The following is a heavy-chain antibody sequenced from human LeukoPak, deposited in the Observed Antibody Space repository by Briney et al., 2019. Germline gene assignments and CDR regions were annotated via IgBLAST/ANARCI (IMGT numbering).Heavy chain of an antibody. J-gene: IGHJ5*02. CDR1: GYSFTSYW. CDR2: IYPGDSDT. Sequence: GESLKISCQGSGYSFTSYWIGWVRQMPGKGLEWMGIIYPGDSDTRYSPSFQGQVTISADKSISTAYLQWSSLKASDTAMYYCARLLGVVPAAISWFDPWGQGTLVTVSS. CDR3: ARLLGVVPAAISWFDP. D-gene: IGHD2-2*02. V-gene: IGHV5-51*01.